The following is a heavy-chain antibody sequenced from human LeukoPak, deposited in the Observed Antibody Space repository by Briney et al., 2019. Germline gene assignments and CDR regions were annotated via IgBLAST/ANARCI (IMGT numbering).Heavy chain of an antibody. CDR3: ARAHYYDSSGYEEAFDI. CDR1: GGSISSYY. V-gene: IGHV4-59*01. CDR2: IYYSGST. J-gene: IGHJ3*02. D-gene: IGHD3-22*01. Sequence: PSETLSLTCTVSGGSISSYYWSWIRQPPGKGLEWIGYIYYSGSTNYNPSLKSRVTISVDTSKNQFSLKLSSVTAADTAVYYCARAHYYDSSGYEEAFDIWGQGTKVTVSS.